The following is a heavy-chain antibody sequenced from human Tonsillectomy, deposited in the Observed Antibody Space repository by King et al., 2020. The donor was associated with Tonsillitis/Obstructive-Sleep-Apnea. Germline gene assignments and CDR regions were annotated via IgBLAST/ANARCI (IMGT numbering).Heavy chain of an antibody. V-gene: IGHV4-39*01. Sequence: QLQESGPGLVKPSETLSLACTVSGASISTITYYWAWIRQPPGKGLEWIGTVHYSWTSYYNPSLRSRVTPSLDTSTNQFFLKLSSVTAPDTAIYYCARRPGGDASQSAAFDIWGQGTMVTVSS. D-gene: IGHD3-10*01. CDR1: GASISTITYY. CDR3: ARRPGGDASQSAAFDI. CDR2: VHYSWTS. J-gene: IGHJ3*02.